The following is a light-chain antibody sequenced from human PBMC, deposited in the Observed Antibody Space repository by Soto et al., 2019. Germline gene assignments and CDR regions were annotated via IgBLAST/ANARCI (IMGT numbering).Light chain of an antibody. CDR2: GNS. Sequence: QSVLTQPPSVSGAPGQRVTISCTESSSNIGAGYDVHWYQQLPGTAPKLLIYGNSNRPSGVPDRFSGSKSGTSASLAITGLQAEDEVDYFCQPFDSSLRGWVFGGGTKLTVL. V-gene: IGLV1-40*01. CDR3: QPFDSSLRGWV. J-gene: IGLJ3*02. CDR1: SSNIGAGYD.